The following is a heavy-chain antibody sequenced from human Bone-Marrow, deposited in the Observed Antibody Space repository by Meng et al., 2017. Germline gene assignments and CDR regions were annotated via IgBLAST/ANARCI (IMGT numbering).Heavy chain of an antibody. CDR3: TWDDKAVSDY. CDR1: GFQFSNSW. J-gene: IGHJ4*02. Sequence: VDLVESGGDLVKPGGSLRLSCASSGFQFSNSWMSWVRQAPGKGLEWVGRIRSNGDGGTAEYAAPVTGRFTISRDDSKSTLYLQLSGLTTDDTGVYYCTWDDKAVSDYWGQGTLVTVSS. CDR2: IRSNGDGGTA. D-gene: IGHD3-9*01. V-gene: IGHV3-15*01.